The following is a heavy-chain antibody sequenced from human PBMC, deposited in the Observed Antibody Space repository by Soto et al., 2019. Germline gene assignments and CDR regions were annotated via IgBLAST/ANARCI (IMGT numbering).Heavy chain of an antibody. D-gene: IGHD2-15*01. CDR1: GFTFSSYW. V-gene: IGHV3-7*01. J-gene: IGHJ6*03. Sequence: GGSLRLSCAASGFTFSSYWMSWVRQAPGKGLEWVANIKQDGSEKYYVDSVKGRFTISRDNAKNSLYLQMNSLRAEDTAVYYCARVGGYCSGGSCYPYYYYYYMDVWGKGTTVTV. CDR3: ARVGGYCSGGSCYPYYYYYYMDV. CDR2: IKQDGSEK.